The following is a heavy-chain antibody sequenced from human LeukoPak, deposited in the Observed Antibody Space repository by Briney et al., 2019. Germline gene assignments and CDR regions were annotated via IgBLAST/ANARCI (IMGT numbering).Heavy chain of an antibody. CDR1: GGSFSGYY. V-gene: IGHV4-34*01. D-gene: IGHD3-3*01. CDR3: ARDDFWSGYVDY. Sequence: SETLSLTCAVYGGSFSGYYWSWVRQPPGKGLEWIGEINHSGSTNYNPSLKSRVTMSVDTSKNQFSLKLSSVTAADTAVYYCARDDFWSGYVDYWGQGTLVTVSS. CDR2: INHSGST. J-gene: IGHJ4*02.